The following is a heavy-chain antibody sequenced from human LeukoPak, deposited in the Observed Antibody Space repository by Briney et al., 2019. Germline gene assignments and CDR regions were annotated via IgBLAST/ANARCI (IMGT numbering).Heavy chain of an antibody. CDR1: GYSFSSGYY. D-gene: IGHD3-3*01. V-gene: IGHV4-38-2*01. CDR3: ASTYYDFWSGYYSNIDY. CDR2: IYHSGST. J-gene: IGHJ4*02. Sequence: SETLSLTCAVSGYSFSSGYYWGWIRQPPGKGLEWIGSIYHSGSTYYNPSLKSRVTISVDTSKNQFSLKLSSVTAADTAVYYCASTYYDFWSGYYSNIDYWGQGTLVTVSS.